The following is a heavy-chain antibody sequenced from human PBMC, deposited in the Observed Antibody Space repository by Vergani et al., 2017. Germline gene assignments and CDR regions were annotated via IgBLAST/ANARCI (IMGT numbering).Heavy chain of an antibody. CDR3: AKAAEYYYDSSGYYHGDY. J-gene: IGHJ4*02. CDR2: ISGSGGST. CDR1: GFTFSSYA. Sequence: EVQLLESGGGLVQPGGSLRLSCAASGFTFSSYAMSWVRQAPGKGLEWVSAISGSGGSTYYADSVKGRFTISRDNSKNTLYLQRTSLRAEETAVYYCAKAAEYYYDSSGYYHGDYGGQGTLVTVSS. V-gene: IGHV3-23*01. D-gene: IGHD3-22*01.